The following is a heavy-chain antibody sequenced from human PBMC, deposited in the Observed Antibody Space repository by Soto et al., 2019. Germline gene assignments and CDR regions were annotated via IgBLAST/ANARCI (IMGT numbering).Heavy chain of an antibody. CDR2: IKPDGSNK. J-gene: IGHJ4*02. CDR3: ARDGCSGGSCYSVGY. CDR1: GFTFNTYW. Sequence: PGGSLRLSCAASGFTFNTYWMSWVRQAPGKGLEWVANIKPDGSNKYYADSVKGRFTISRDNSKNTLYLQMNSLRAEDTAVYYCARDGCSGGSCYSVGYWGQGTLVTVSS. D-gene: IGHD2-15*01. V-gene: IGHV3-7*01.